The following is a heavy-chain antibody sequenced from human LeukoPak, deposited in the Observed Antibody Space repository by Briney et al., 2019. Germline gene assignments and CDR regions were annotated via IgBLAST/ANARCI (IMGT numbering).Heavy chain of an antibody. CDR2: RFHSGDT. J-gene: IGHJ3*02. Sequence: SETLSLTCTVSGYSISSGYYWGWIRQPPGKGLEWIGHRFHSGDTYYNPSLKSRVAISVETSENQFSLKLSSVTAADTAVYYCAGTYSLYDAFDIWGQGTMLTVSS. V-gene: IGHV4-38-2*02. CDR3: AGTYSLYDAFDI. D-gene: IGHD6-13*01. CDR1: GYSISSGYY.